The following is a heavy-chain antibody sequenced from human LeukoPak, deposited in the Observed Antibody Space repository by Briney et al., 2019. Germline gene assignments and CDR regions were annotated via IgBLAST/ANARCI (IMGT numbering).Heavy chain of an antibody. CDR3: AKIAVAGYSANYYYFDY. CDR2: ISGSGVSS. J-gene: IGHJ4*02. Sequence: PRGSLRLSCAASGFSFRSYAMSWVRHAPGKGLERVSTISGSGVSSYYADSVKGRFTISRDNSKNTLYLQMNSLRAEETAVYYCAKIAVAGYSANYYYFDYWGQGTLVTVSS. V-gene: IGHV3-23*01. D-gene: IGHD6-19*01. CDR1: GFSFRSYA.